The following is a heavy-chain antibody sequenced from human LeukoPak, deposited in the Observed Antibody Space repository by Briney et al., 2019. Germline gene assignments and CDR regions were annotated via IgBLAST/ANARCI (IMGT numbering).Heavy chain of an antibody. V-gene: IGHV3-21*01. Sequence: PGGSLRLSCAPSGFTFTSYCMKWVRQAPGKGLEWVSYISSSSSYIYYADSVKGRFTISRDNAKNSLYLQMNSLRAEDTAVYYCARRGERITVFGVVPDAVFDIWGQGTMVTVSA. CDR1: GFTFTSYC. CDR3: ARRGERITVFGVVPDAVFDI. CDR2: ISSSSSYI. J-gene: IGHJ3*02. D-gene: IGHD3-3*01.